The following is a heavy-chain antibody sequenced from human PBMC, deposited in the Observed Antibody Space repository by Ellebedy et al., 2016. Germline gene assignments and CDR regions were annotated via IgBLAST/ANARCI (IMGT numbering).Heavy chain of an antibody. Sequence: GGSLRLSXAASGITFSSYWMHWVRQAPGKGLVWVSRINPDGSSTNYADSVKGRFTISRDNTKNTLYLQMNSLRAEDTAVYYCTNPIDGYWGQGTLVTVSS. J-gene: IGHJ4*02. V-gene: IGHV3-74*01. D-gene: IGHD5-24*01. CDR3: TNPIDGY. CDR1: GITFSSYW. CDR2: INPDGSST.